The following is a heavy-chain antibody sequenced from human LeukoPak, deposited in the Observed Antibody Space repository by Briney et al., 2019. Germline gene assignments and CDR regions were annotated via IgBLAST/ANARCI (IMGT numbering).Heavy chain of an antibody. CDR3: ASLGSFSVATTDVDY. J-gene: IGHJ4*02. D-gene: IGHD5-12*01. Sequence: GGSLRLSRAASGFTFSSYSMNWVRQAPGKGLEWVSSISSSSSYIYYADSVKGRFTISRDNAKNSLYLQMNSLRAEDTAVYYCASLGSFSVATTDVDYWGQGTLVTVSS. CDR2: ISSSSSYI. CDR1: GFTFSSYS. V-gene: IGHV3-21*01.